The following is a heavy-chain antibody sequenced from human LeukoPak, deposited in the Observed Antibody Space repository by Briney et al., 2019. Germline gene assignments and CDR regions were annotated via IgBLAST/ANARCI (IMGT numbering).Heavy chain of an antibody. CDR3: ARGGYYYDSSPIGGYFDY. CDR1: GFTVSSNY. D-gene: IGHD3-22*01. Sequence: PGGSLRLSCAASGFTVSSNYMSWVRQAPGKGLEWVSVIYSGGSTYYADSVKGRFTISRDNSKNTLYLQMNSLRAEDTAVYYCARGGYYYDSSPIGGYFDYWGQGTLVTVSS. V-gene: IGHV3-66*01. J-gene: IGHJ4*02. CDR2: IYSGGST.